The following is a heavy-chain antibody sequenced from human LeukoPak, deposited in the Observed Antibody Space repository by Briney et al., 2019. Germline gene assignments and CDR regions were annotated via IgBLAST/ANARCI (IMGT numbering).Heavy chain of an antibody. CDR1: GFIFTNYA. V-gene: IGHV3-15*07. Sequence: GGSLRLSCAASGFIFTNYAMNWVRQAPGKGLEWVGHIRSKADGGTPDYIAPVKGRFTISRDDSKDTLYLQMNSLNTEDTAMYYCTTRSPARYCSDGACYSSADYWGQGTLVTVSS. J-gene: IGHJ4*02. D-gene: IGHD2-15*01. CDR3: TTRSPARYCSDGACYSSADY. CDR2: IRSKADGGTP.